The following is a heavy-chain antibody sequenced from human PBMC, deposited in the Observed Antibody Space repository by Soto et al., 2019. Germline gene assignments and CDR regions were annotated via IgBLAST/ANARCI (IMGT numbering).Heavy chain of an antibody. CDR2: MNPNSGNT. CDR3: APSLSLWNNLDY. Sequence: ASVKVSCKASGYTFTSYDINWVRQATGQGLEWMGWMNPNSGNTGYAQKFQGRVTMTRNTSISTAYMELSSLRSEDTAVYYCAPSLSLWNNLDYWGQGTPVTGS. V-gene: IGHV1-8*01. D-gene: IGHD1-1*01. J-gene: IGHJ4*02. CDR1: GYTFTSYD.